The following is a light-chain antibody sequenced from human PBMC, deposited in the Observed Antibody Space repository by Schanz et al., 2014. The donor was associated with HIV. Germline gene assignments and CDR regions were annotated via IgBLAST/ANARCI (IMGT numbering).Light chain of an antibody. CDR2: GAS. J-gene: IGKJ1*01. CDR1: QSVTSD. V-gene: IGKV3D-15*01. CDR3: QHSYGSPWT. Sequence: EMVMTQSPATLSVSPGERATLSCRASQSVTSDLAWYQQKPGQAPRLLIYGASRGATGIPDRFSGSGSGTDFTLTISSLQPEDLATYYCQHSYGSPWTFGRGTKVE.